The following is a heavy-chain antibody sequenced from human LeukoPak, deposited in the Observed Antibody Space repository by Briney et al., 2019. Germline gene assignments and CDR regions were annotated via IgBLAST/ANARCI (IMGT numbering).Heavy chain of an antibody. Sequence: PGGSLRLSCIASGFVFSRDNMNWVRRAPGKGLEWVAHISEAIYYADSVQGRFTISRDNAKNSLYMQMRNLRAEDTAMYYCVREVGRPKTFYFASWGRGTPVTVPS. J-gene: IGHJ4*02. CDR2: ISEAI. CDR1: GFVFSRDN. V-gene: IGHV3-48*04. D-gene: IGHD3-16*01. CDR3: VREVGRPKTFYFAS.